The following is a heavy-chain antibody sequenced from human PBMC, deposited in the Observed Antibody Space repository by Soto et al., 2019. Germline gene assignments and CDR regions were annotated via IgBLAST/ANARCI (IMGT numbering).Heavy chain of an antibody. CDR2: ISSSGSTI. Sequence: SLRLSFAASGFTFSDYYMSCIRQAPGKGLEWVSYISSSGSTIYYADSVKGRFTISRDNAKNSLYLEMNSLRAEDTAVYYCARGSEDLTSNFDYWSQGTLVTVSS. CDR3: ARGSEDLTSNFDY. J-gene: IGHJ4*02. CDR1: GFTFSDYY. V-gene: IGHV3-11*04.